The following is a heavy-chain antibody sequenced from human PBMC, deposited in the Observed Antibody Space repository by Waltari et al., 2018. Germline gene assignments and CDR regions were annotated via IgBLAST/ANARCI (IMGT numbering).Heavy chain of an antibody. D-gene: IGHD6-13*01. CDR2: IIPIFGTA. J-gene: IGHJ3*02. Sequence: QVQLVQSGAEVKKPGSSVKVSCKASGGTFSSYAISWVRQAPGQGLEWMGGIIPIFGTANYAQKCQGRVTITTDESTSTAYMELSSLRSEDTAVYYCAGPVSSSFTDGAFDIWGQGTMVTVSS. CDR1: GGTFSSYA. V-gene: IGHV1-69*05. CDR3: AGPVSSSFTDGAFDI.